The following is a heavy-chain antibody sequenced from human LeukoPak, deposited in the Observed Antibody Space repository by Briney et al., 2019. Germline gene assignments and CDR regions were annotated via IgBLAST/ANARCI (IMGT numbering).Heavy chain of an antibody. V-gene: IGHV3-23*01. CDR3: ANSRWEPLPPHDY. D-gene: IGHD1-26*01. CDR2: ISGSSGST. CDR1: GFTFNSYG. J-gene: IGHJ4*02. Sequence: PGGSLRLSCAASGFTFNSYGMSWVRQAPGKGLEWVSTISGSSGSTYYADSVKGRFTISRDNSKNTLYLQMNSLRAEDTAVYYCANSRWEPLPPHDYWGQGTLVTVSS.